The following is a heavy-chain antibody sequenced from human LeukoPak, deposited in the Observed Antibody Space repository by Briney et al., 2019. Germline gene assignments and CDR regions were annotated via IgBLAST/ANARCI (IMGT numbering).Heavy chain of an antibody. CDR1: GYSLSRGLY. CDR3: ARRSSSWFPFDY. V-gene: IGHV4-38-2*01. D-gene: IGHD6-13*01. J-gene: IGHJ4*02. CDR2: IYHSGST. Sequence: KPSETLSLTFAVSGYSLSRGLYWGLIPPPPGEGLAWIGSIYHSGSTYYNPSLKSRVTISVDTSKNQFSLKLSSVTAADTAVYYCARRSSSWFPFDYWGQGTLVTVSS.